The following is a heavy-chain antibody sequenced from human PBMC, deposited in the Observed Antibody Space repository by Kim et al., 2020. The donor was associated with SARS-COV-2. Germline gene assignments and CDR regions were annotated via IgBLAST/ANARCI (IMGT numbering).Heavy chain of an antibody. CDR3: ARDLGVVPGRVPEE. D-gene: IGHD2-2*01. CDR1: GYSFIIYG. Sequence: ASVKVSCKTSGYSFIIYGISWVRQAPGQGLEWMGWISGYNGNTNYAQKLQGRVIMTIEKPTSTAYMDLRSLTSDDTAVYYCARDLGVVPGRVPEEWGQGTLVTVSS. J-gene: IGHJ4*02. CDR2: ISGYNGNT. V-gene: IGHV1-18*04.